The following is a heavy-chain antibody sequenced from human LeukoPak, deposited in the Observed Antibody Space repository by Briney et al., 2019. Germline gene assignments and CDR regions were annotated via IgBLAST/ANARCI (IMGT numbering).Heavy chain of an antibody. CDR2: IYYSGST. CDR3: ARGAQRGYSYGRIDYYYYGMDV. J-gene: IGHJ6*02. Sequence: SETLSLTRTVSGGSISSYYWSWIRQPPGKGLEWIGYIYYSGSTNYNPSLKSRVTISVDTSKNQFSLKLSSVTAADTAVYYCARGAQRGYSYGRIDYYYYGMDVWGQGTTVTVSS. V-gene: IGHV4-59*01. CDR1: GGSISSYY. D-gene: IGHD5-18*01.